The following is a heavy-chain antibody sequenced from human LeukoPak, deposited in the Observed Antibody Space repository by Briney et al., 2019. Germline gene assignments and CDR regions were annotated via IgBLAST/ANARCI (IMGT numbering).Heavy chain of an antibody. V-gene: IGHV4-38-2*02. D-gene: IGHD3-10*01. CDR2: IYHSGST. J-gene: IGHJ3*02. CDR1: GYSISSGYY. Sequence: PSETLSLTCTVSGYSISSGYYWGWIRQPPGKGLEWIGSIYHSGSTYYNPSLKSRVTISVDTSKNQSSLKLSSVTAADTAVYYCARGEIYDAFDIWGQGTMVTVSS. CDR3: ARGEIYDAFDI.